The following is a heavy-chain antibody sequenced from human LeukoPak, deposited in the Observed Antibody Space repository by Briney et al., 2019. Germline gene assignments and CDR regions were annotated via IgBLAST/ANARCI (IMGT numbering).Heavy chain of an antibody. Sequence: SETLSLTCAVYGGSFSGYYWSWIRQPPGKGLEWIGEINHSGSTNYNPSLKSRVTISVDTSKNQFSLKLSSVTAADTAVYHCARGWRIAVAGTSWFDPWGQGTLVTVSS. CDR2: INHSGST. CDR1: GGSFSGYY. J-gene: IGHJ5*02. D-gene: IGHD6-19*01. V-gene: IGHV4-34*01. CDR3: ARGWRIAVAGTSWFDP.